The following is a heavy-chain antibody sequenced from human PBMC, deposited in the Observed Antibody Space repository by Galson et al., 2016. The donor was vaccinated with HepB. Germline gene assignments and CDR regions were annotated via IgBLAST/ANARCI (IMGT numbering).Heavy chain of an antibody. CDR3: AKEALYGSGTYIDS. CDR1: GFIFSDYS. Sequence: SLRLSCAASGFIFSDYSMNWVRQAPGKGLEWVSSITTSSSNIYYADSVKGRFTLSRDNSNNTLYLRMNSLRVEDTAIYYCAKEALYGSGTYIDSWGQGILVTVFS. CDR2: ITTSSSNI. J-gene: IGHJ4*02. D-gene: IGHD3-10*01. V-gene: IGHV3-21*04.